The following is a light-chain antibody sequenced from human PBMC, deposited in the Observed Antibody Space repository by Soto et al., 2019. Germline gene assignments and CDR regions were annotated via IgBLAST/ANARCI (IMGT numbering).Light chain of an antibody. V-gene: IGLV2-14*01. CDR3: SSYTSDWGV. Sequence: QSALTQPASVSGSPGQSITISCTGTSSDVGDYDFVSWYQHHPGKAPKLIIYEVRTRPSGVSDRFSGSKSGNTASLTISGLQAEDEADYYCSSYTSDWGVFGTGTKVTVL. CDR2: EVR. J-gene: IGLJ1*01. CDR1: SSDVGDYDF.